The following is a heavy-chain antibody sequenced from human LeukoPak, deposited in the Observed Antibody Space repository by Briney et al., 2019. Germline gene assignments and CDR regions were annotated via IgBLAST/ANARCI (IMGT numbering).Heavy chain of an antibody. CDR1: GFTFSSYA. CDR2: IRYDGSNK. D-gene: IGHD6-19*01. V-gene: IGHV3-30*02. Sequence: PGGSLRLSCAASGFTFSSYAMHWVRQAPGKGLEWVAFIRYDGSNKYYADSVKGRFTISRDNSKNTLYLQMNSLRAEDTAVYYCAKDTVVRWIRIAVAGTLDYWGQGTLVTVSS. CDR3: AKDTVVRWIRIAVAGTLDY. J-gene: IGHJ4*02.